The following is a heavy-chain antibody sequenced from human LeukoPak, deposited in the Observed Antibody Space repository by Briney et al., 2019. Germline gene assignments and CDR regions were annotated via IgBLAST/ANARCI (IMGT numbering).Heavy chain of an antibody. J-gene: IGHJ4*02. CDR2: IKQDGSEK. V-gene: IGHV3-7*01. Sequence: PGGSLRLSCAASGLTFSSYWMSWVRQAPGKGLEWVANIKQDGSEKYYVDSVKGRFTISRDNAKNSLYLQMNSLRAEDTAVYYCARSIYDYVWGSVYWGQGTLVTVSS. CDR1: GLTFSSYW. D-gene: IGHD3-16*01. CDR3: ARSIYDYVWGSVY.